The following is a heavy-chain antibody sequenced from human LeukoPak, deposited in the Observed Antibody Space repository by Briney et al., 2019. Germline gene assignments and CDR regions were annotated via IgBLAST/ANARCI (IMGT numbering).Heavy chain of an antibody. V-gene: IGHV3-74*01. CDR2: INSDGSST. CDR1: GFTFSSYW. CDR3: ARGVGTALIAVAGAFDI. D-gene: IGHD6-19*01. J-gene: IGHJ3*02. Sequence: GGSLRLSCAASGFTFSSYWMHWVRQAPGKGLVWVSRINSDGSSTSYADSVKGRFTISRDNAKNTLYLQMNSLRAEDTAVYYCARGVGTALIAVAGAFDIWGQGTMVTVSS.